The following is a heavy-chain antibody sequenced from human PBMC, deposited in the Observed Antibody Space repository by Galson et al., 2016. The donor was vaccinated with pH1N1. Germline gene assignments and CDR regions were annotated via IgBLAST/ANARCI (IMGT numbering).Heavy chain of an antibody. CDR2: IDPADVEI. J-gene: IGHJ3*01. Sequence: VKVSCKVSGYTLTDYYVHWVQLAPGKGLQWMGVIDPADVEIIYAESFRGRVTINADTSTDIAYMELSSLRSEDTAVYFCARSLGSGWHWGAFDLWGQGTMVTVSS. D-gene: IGHD6-19*01. CDR3: ARSLGSGWHWGAFDL. CDR1: GYTLTDYY. V-gene: IGHV1-69-2*01.